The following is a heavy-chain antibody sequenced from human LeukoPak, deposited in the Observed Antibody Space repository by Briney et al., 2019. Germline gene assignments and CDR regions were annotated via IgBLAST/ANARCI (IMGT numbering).Heavy chain of an antibody. D-gene: IGHD5-24*01. V-gene: IGHV4-59*01. Sequence: SETLSLTCTVSGGSISSYYWSWIRQPPGKGLEWIGYIYYSVSTNYNPSLKSRVTISVDTSKNQFSLKLSSVTAADTAVYYCARIGRWLQPYFDYWGQGTLVTVSS. J-gene: IGHJ4*02. CDR3: ARIGRWLQPYFDY. CDR1: GGSISSYY. CDR2: IYYSVST.